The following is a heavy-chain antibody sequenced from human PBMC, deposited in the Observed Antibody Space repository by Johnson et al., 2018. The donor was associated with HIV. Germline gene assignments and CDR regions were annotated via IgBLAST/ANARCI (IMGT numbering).Heavy chain of an antibody. CDR1: GFTFSSYG. D-gene: IGHD3-10*01. CDR2: ISWNSGSI. J-gene: IGHJ3*02. V-gene: IGHV3-9*01. Sequence: VQLVESGGGVVQPGGSLRLSCAASGFTFSSYGMHWVRQAPGKGLEWVSGISWNSGSIGYADSVKGRFTISSDNAKNSLYLQMNSLRAEDTAVYYCARAHYGSGSLDIWGQGTMVTVSS. CDR3: ARAHYGSGSLDI.